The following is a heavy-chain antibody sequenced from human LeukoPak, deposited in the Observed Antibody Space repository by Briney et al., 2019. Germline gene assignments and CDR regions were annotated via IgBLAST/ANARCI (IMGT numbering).Heavy chain of an antibody. CDR2: MSYHEVRT. CDR3: AKKFPGNDDFFDS. V-gene: IGHV3-30*18. Sequence: GGSLRLSCAASGFPFSPYGMFWVRQAPGKGLEWVAYMSYHEVRTYYGDSVRGRFTISRDNSENTLSLQMDSLRPEDTAIYYCAKKFPGNDDFFDSWGPGTLVTVSS. CDR1: GFPFSPYG. D-gene: IGHD4-23*01. J-gene: IGHJ4*02.